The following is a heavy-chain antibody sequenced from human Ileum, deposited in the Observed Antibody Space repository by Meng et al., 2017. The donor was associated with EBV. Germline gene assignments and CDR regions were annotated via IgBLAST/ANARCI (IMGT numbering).Heavy chain of an antibody. D-gene: IGHD1-14*01. CDR1: GYTFTNYG. J-gene: IGHJ5*02. CDR2: ISAYNGNT. V-gene: IGHV1-18*01. CDR3: ARDSSPPHPHPGWFDP. Sequence: QAQLVQSGGEVKKPXASXKVSXXASGYTFTNYGITWVRQAPGQGLEWMGWISAYNGNTNYAQTLQGRVTMTTDTSTSTAYMELGSLRSDDTAVYYCARDSSPPHPHPGWFDPWGQGTLVTVSS.